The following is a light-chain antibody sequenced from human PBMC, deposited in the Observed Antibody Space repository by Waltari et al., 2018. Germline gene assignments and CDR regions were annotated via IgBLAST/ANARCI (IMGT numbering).Light chain of an antibody. CDR2: GQN. CDR3: SCRDNSGFRHV. V-gene: IGLV3-19*01. J-gene: IGLJ1*01. CDR1: SLRSYY. Sequence: SSDLTQDPAVSVAFGQTVRITCQGDSLRSYYATWYQQKPGQAPVLVIFGQNKRPSGIPDRFSGSSSRNTASLTITGAQAEDEADYYCSCRDNSGFRHVFGTGTKVTV.